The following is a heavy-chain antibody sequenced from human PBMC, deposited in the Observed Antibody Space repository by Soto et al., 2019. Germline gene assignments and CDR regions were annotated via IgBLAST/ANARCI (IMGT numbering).Heavy chain of an antibody. CDR1: GASSSSVDYY. J-gene: IGHJ4*02. V-gene: IGHV4-39*01. CDR2: FFYASGNT. CDR3: ARHKRRKRPAGAIDY. Sequence: SGTLALACTVSGASSSSVDYYWGWIRQPPGKGLEWIGNFFYASGNTYYSSSLKSRVTIFVDTSKNQFSLNVTSVTTTDTGVYHCARHKRRKRPAGAIDYWCQGTLVTVSS.